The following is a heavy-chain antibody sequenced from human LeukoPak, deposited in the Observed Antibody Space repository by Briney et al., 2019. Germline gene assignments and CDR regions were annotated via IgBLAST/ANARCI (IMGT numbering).Heavy chain of an antibody. D-gene: IGHD6-13*01. V-gene: IGHV3-48*03. Sequence: GGSLRLSCAASRFTFSSYEMNWVRQAPGKGLEWVSYISSSGSTIYYADSVKGRFTISRDNAKNSLYLQMNSLRAEDTAVYYGARGQGIAAAGIDYWGQGTLVTVSS. CDR3: ARGQGIAAAGIDY. CDR2: ISSSGSTI. CDR1: RFTFSSYE. J-gene: IGHJ4*02.